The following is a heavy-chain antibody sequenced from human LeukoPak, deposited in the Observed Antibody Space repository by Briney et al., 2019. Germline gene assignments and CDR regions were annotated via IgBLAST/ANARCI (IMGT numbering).Heavy chain of an antibody. CDR3: ARDVWSYDSSGYYFNWFDP. CDR2: ISAYNGNT. Sequence: ASVKVSCKASGYTFTSYGISWVRQAPGQGLEWMGWISAYNGNTNYAQKLQGRATMTTDTSTSTAYMELRSLRSDDTAVYYCARDVWSYDSSGYYFNWFDPWGQGTLVTVSS. J-gene: IGHJ5*02. D-gene: IGHD3-22*01. V-gene: IGHV1-18*01. CDR1: GYTFTSYG.